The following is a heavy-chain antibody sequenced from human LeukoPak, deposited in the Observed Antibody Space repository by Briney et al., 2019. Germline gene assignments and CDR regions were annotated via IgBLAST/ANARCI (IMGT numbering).Heavy chain of an antibody. CDR1: GYTFTGYY. J-gene: IGHJ4*02. V-gene: IGHV1-2*02. CDR2: INPNSGGT. D-gene: IGHD6-6*01. Sequence: ASVKVSCKASGYTFTGYYMHWVRQAPGQGLEWMGWINPNSGGTNYAQKLQGRVTMTRDTSISTAYMELSRLKSDDTAVYYCARESAGGQLGLDYWGQGTLVTVSS. CDR3: ARESAGGQLGLDY.